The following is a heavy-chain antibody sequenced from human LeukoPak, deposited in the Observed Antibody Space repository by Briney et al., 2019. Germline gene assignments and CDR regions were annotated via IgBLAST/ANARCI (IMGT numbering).Heavy chain of an antibody. J-gene: IGHJ4*02. CDR2: IWYDGSNK. Sequence: GSLRLSCAASGFTFSSYGTHWVRQAPGKGLEWVAVIWYDGSNKYYADSVKGRFTISRDNSKNTLYLQMNSLRAEDTAVYYCARTWASSSWYLLGYWGQGTLVTVSS. CDR3: ARTWASSSWYLLGY. CDR1: GFTFSSYG. D-gene: IGHD6-13*01. V-gene: IGHV3-33*01.